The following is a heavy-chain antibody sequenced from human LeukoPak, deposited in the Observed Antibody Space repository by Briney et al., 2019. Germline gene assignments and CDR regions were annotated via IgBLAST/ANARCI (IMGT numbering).Heavy chain of an antibody. CDR3: ARVLGEILTGFFDY. V-gene: IGHV3-64*01. D-gene: IGHD3-9*01. CDR1: GFTFSAYS. CDR2: ISSNGGST. J-gene: IGHJ4*02. Sequence: GGSLRLSCSASGFTFSAYSMHWVRQTPGEGLEYVSAISSNGGSTYYANSVKGRFTISRDNSKNTLYLQMGSLRAEDMAVYYCARVLGEILTGFFDYWGQGTLVTVSS.